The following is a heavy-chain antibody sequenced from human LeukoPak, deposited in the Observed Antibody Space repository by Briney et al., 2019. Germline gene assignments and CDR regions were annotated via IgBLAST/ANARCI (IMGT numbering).Heavy chain of an antibody. CDR3: ARVYYSNSYDYWYFDL. D-gene: IGHD6-13*01. V-gene: IGHV4-61*02. CDR1: GGSISSGSYY. Sequence: ASETLSLTCTVSGGSISSGSYYWSWIRQPAGKGLEWIGRIYTSGSTNYNPSLKSRVTISVDTSKNQFSLKLSSVTAADTAVYYCARVYYSNSYDYWYFDLWGRGTLVTVSS. CDR2: IYTSGST. J-gene: IGHJ2*01.